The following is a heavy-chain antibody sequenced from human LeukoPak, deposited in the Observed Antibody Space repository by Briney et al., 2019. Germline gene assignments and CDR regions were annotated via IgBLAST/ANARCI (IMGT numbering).Heavy chain of an antibody. CDR3: ASSLLWFGELSHGMDV. CDR2: IIPIFGTA. D-gene: IGHD3-10*01. J-gene: IGHJ6*04. Sequence: ASVKVSCKASGGTFSSYAISWVRQAPGQGLEWMGGIIPIFGTANYAQKLQGRVTVTADESTSTAYMELSSLRSEDTAVYYCASSLLWFGELSHGMDVWGKGTTVTVSS. V-gene: IGHV1-69*13. CDR1: GGTFSSYA.